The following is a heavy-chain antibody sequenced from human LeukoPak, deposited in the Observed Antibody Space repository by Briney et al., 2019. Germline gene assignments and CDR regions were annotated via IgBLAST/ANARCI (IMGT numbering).Heavy chain of an antibody. CDR1: GYNFTDFY. D-gene: IGHD1-14*01. CDR2: IKPNSGVT. V-gene: IGHV1-2*02. J-gene: IGHJ5*01. CDR3: ARDPPMAGTPSLDS. Sequence: ASVNVSCTTSGYNFTDFYIHWVRQAPGQGLEWMGLIKPNSGVTKYAEKFQGRVTMTTETSMSTAFMELSRLRSDDTADYYCARDPPMAGTPSLDSWGQGTPVIVSS.